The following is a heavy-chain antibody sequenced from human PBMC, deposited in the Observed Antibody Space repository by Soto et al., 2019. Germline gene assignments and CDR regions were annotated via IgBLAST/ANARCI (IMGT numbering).Heavy chain of an antibody. V-gene: IGHV1-69*01. CDR2: IIPIFGTA. J-gene: IGHJ4*02. D-gene: IGHD3-22*01. Sequence: QVQLVQSGAEVKKPGSSVKVSCKASGGTFSSYAISWVRQAPGQGLEWMGVIIPIFGTANYAQKFKGRVTITADESTSTAYMALSSLRSEDTAVYYCASESYYYDSSGQSPFVDYWGQGTLVTVSS. CDR3: ASESYYYDSSGQSPFVDY. CDR1: GGTFSSYA.